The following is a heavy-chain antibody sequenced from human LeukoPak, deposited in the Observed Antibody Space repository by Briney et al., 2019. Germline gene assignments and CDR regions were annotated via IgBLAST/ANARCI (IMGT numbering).Heavy chain of an antibody. D-gene: IGHD2-21*02. CDR3: AGTVLAYCGGDCYPLPNY. Sequence: SGGSLRLSCAASEFSVGSNYMTWVRQAPGKGLEWVSLIYSGGSTYYADSVKGRFTISRDNSKNTLYLQMNSLRAEDTAVYYCAGTVLAYCGGDCYPLPNYWGQGTLVTVSS. CDR1: EFSVGSNY. CDR2: IYSGGST. J-gene: IGHJ4*02. V-gene: IGHV3-66*01.